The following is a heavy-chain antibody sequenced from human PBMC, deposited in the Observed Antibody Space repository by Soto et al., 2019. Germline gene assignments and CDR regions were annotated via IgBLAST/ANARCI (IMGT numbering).Heavy chain of an antibody. CDR2: IDPGDSET. CDR3: ARLRSLSRDGYNSYYFDY. Sequence: GESLKISCQGSGYSFTSYWIGWVRQMPGKGLEWMGIIDPGDSETRYSPSFQGQVTISADKSISTAYLQWSSLKASDTAMYYCARLRSLSRDGYNSYYFDYWGQGTLVTVSS. D-gene: IGHD5-12*01. V-gene: IGHV5-51*01. CDR1: GYSFTSYW. J-gene: IGHJ4*02.